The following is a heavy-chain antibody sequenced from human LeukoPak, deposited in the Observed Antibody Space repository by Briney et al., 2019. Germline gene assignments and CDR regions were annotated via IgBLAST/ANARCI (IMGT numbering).Heavy chain of an antibody. CDR2: INWNGGST. J-gene: IGHJ3*02. Sequence: GGSLRLSCAASGLTFDDYGMSWVRQAPGKGLEWVSGINWNGGSTGYADSVKGRFTISRDNAKNSLYLQMNSLRAEDTALYYCAREYGGYYRDAFDIWGQGTMVTVSS. D-gene: IGHD3-22*01. CDR1: GLTFDDYG. CDR3: AREYGGYYRDAFDI. V-gene: IGHV3-20*04.